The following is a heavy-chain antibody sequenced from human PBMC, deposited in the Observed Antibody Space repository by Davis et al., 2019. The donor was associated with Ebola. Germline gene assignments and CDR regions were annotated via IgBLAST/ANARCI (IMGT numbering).Heavy chain of an antibody. Sequence: MPGGSLRLSCTVSGGSIISSSSYWGWIRQPPRKRLEWIGSIYYSGSTNYNPSLKSRVTISVDTSKNQFSLKLSSVTAADTAVYYCAREETVMVRSYYYFDYWGQGTLATVSS. CDR2: IYYSGST. CDR1: GGSIISSSSY. CDR3: AREETVMVRSYYYFDY. V-gene: IGHV4-39*07. D-gene: IGHD3-10*01. J-gene: IGHJ4*02.